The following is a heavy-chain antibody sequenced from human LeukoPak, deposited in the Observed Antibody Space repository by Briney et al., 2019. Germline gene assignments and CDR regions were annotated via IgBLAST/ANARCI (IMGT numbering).Heavy chain of an antibody. CDR3: VRACGGDCYLADY. D-gene: IGHD2-21*02. CDR1: GFTFSSYR. CDR2: ISSSSSYI. J-gene: IGHJ4*02. V-gene: IGHV3-21*01. Sequence: GGSLRLSCAASGFTFSSYRMSWVRQAPGKGLEWVSSISSSSSYIYYADSVKGRFTISRDYAENSLYLQMNSLRAEDTAVYYCVRACGGDCYLADYWGQGTLVTVSS.